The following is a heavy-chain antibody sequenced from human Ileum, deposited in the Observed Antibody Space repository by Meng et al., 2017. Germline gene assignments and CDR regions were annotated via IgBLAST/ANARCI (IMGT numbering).Heavy chain of an antibody. CDR3: ARDHWGSLDY. CDR1: GASVTTSHYQ. D-gene: IGHD7-27*01. J-gene: IGHJ4*02. V-gene: IGHV4-61*01. Sequence: HVQLQESGPGLVRPSETLSLICTVSGASVTTSHYQWGWIRQPPGKGLEWIGYASTNYNPSLKSRLTISLDTSKNQVSLKLTSVTAADTAVYYCARDHWGSLDYWGQGILVTVSS. CDR2: AST.